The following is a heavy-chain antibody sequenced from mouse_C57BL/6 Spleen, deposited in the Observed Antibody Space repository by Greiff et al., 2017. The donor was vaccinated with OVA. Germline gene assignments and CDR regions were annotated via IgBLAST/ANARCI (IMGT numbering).Heavy chain of an antibody. J-gene: IGHJ3*01. D-gene: IGHD1-1*01. CDR3: ARSYYGSSQAWFAY. V-gene: IGHV1-69*01. Sequence: VQLQQPGAELVMPGASVKLSCKASGYTFTSYWMHWVKQRPGQGLEWIGEIDPSDSYTNYNQKFKGKSTLTVDKSSSTAYMQLSSLTSEDSAVYYFARSYYGSSQAWFAYWGQGTLVTVSA. CDR2: IDPSDSYT. CDR1: GYTFTSYW.